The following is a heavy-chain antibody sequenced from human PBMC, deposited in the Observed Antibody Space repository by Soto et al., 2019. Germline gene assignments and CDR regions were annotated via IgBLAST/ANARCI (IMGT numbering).Heavy chain of an antibody. CDR1: GFTFSSYA. CDR3: ARVGSWWDSGSSPSEFDY. J-gene: IGHJ4*02. D-gene: IGHD1-26*01. V-gene: IGHV3-23*01. Sequence: PGGSLRLSCAASGFTFSSYAMSWVRQAPGEGLEWVSAISGSGGSTYYADSVKGRFTISRDNAKNTLYLQMNSLRDEDTAVYYCARVGSWWDSGSSPSEFDYWGQGTLVTVSS. CDR2: ISGSGGST.